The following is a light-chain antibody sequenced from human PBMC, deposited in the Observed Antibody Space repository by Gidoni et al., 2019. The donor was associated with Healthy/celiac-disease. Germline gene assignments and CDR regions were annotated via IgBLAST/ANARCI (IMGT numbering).Light chain of an antibody. J-gene: IGKJ3*01. Sequence: EIVLTQSPATLSLSPGERATLSCRASQSVSSYLAWYQQKPGQAPRLLIYDASNRATGIPARFSGSGSGTDFTLTISSLEPEDFAVYYCQQRSNWPLTFGHWDQSGYQT. CDR1: QSVSSY. CDR2: DAS. CDR3: QQRSNWPLT. V-gene: IGKV3-11*01.